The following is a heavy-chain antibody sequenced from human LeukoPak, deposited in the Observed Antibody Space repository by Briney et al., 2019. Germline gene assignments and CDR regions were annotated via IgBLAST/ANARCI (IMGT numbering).Heavy chain of an antibody. CDR1: GFTFRNSG. Sequence: PGRSLRLSCAASGFTFRNSGMHWVRQAPGKVLEWVAVISYDGINEYYGDSVKGRFTLSRDNSENTLYLQMNSLRTEDTAVYYCAKGGKWEKFYYSYMDVWGKGTTVIVSS. J-gene: IGHJ6*03. CDR3: AKGGKWEKFYYSYMDV. V-gene: IGHV3-30*18. CDR2: ISYDGINE. D-gene: IGHD1-26*01.